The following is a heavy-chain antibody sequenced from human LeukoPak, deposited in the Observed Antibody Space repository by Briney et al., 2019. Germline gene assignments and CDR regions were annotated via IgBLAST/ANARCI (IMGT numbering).Heavy chain of an antibody. Sequence: SETLSLTCTVSGGSISSYYWTWIRQPPGKGLEWIGEINHSGSTNYSPSLKSRVTISVDTSKYQFSLKLTSVTAADTAVYYCARLSPETTGTGAFDSWGQGTLVTVSS. CDR1: GGSISSYY. V-gene: IGHV4-34*01. CDR3: ARLSPETTGTGAFDS. CDR2: INHSGST. D-gene: IGHD4-17*01. J-gene: IGHJ4*02.